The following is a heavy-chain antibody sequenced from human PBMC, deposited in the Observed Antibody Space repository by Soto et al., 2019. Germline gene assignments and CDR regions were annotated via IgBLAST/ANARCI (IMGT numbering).Heavy chain of an antibody. CDR2: IYSSGSA. CDR1: GGSVSSGPYY. V-gene: IGHV4-61*03. D-gene: IGHD6-19*01. J-gene: IGHJ5*01. Sequence: QVQLQESGPGLVKPSETLSLTCIVSGGSVSSGPYYWSWIRQPPGKGLECIGYIYSSGSANYIPSLRTRLPISVDTSTHHFSLKLTSVTAADTAVYYCARVLAVGGTRWFASWGQGTLVTVSS. CDR3: ARVLAVGGTRWFAS.